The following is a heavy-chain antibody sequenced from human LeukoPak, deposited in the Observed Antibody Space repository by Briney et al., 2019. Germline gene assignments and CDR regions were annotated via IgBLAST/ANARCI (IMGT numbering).Heavy chain of an antibody. CDR1: GFTFSDYY. CDR3: ARGGIEGAFDI. J-gene: IGHJ3*02. D-gene: IGHD3-10*01. V-gene: IGHV3-11*04. Sequence: PGGSLRLSCAASGFTFSDYYMSWIRQAPGKGLEWVSYIGGSGATIYYADSVKGRFTISRDNSKNTLYLQMNSLRAEDTAVYYCARGGIEGAFDIWGQGTMVTVSS. CDR2: IGGSGATI.